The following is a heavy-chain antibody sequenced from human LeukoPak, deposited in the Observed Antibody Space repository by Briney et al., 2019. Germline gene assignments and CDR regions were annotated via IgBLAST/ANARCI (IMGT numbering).Heavy chain of an antibody. J-gene: IGHJ4*02. CDR1: GYTFTSYD. V-gene: IGHV1-8*03. CDR3: ARGAPVYYDSSGYYYGD. D-gene: IGHD3-22*01. Sequence: ASVKVSCKASGYTFTSYDINWVRQATGQGLEWMGWMNPNSGNTGYAQKFQGRVTITRNTSISTAYMELSSLRSEDTAVYYCARGAPVYYDSSGYYYGDWGQGTLVTVSS. CDR2: MNPNSGNT.